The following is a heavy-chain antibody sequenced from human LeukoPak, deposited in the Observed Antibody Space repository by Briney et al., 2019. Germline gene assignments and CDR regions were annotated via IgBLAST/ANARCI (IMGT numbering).Heavy chain of an antibody. CDR1: GFTFSSYG. J-gene: IGHJ4*02. CDR3: AKAHDYDFWSGYPLDY. Sequence: GGTLRLSCAASGFTFSSYGMHWVRQAPGKGLEWVAFIRYDGSNKYYADSVKGRFTISRDNSKNTLYLQMNSLRAEDTAVYYCAKAHDYDFWSGYPLDYWGQGTLVTVSS. CDR2: IRYDGSNK. D-gene: IGHD3-3*01. V-gene: IGHV3-30*02.